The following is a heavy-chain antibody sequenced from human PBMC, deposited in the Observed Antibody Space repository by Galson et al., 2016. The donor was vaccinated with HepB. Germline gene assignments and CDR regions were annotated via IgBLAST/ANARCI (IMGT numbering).Heavy chain of an antibody. CDR3: ARDSSSYDEYFDL. D-gene: IGHD3-3*01. CDR1: GFAFTNYW. Sequence: SLRLSCAASGFAFTNYWMHWVRQAPGKGLVWVSRISGDGSRVNYADFVKGRVTLSRDNAKNTLYLQMNSLRAEDTDVYYCARDSSSYDEYFDLWGQGTLVTVSS. J-gene: IGHJ4*02. CDR2: ISGDGSRV. V-gene: IGHV3-74*01.